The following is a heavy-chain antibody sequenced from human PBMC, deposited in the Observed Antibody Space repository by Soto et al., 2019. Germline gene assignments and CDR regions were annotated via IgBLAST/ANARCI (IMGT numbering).Heavy chain of an antibody. CDR3: AKDWHYDSSGRLGD. V-gene: IGHV3-23*01. J-gene: IGHJ4*02. CDR2: ISGSGGTT. CDR1: GFTFSSYA. D-gene: IGHD3-22*01. Sequence: EVQLLESGGGLVQPGGSLRLSCAASGFTFSSYAMSWVRQAPGKGLEWVSAISGSGGTTYYADSVRGRFTISRDNSQNTLYLQMNSLRAGDTAVYYCAKDWHYDSSGRLGDWGQGTLVTVSS.